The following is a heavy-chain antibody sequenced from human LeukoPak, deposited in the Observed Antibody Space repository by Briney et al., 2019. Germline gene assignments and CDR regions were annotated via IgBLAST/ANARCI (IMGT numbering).Heavy chain of an antibody. CDR2: INSDGSST. Sequence: GGSLRLSCAASGFTFSSYWMHWVRQAPGKGLVWVSRINSDGSSTSYADSVKGRFTISRDNAKNTLYLQMNSLRAEDTAVYYCAREDGDYENYYYYGMGVWGQGTTVTVSS. CDR1: GFTFSSYW. J-gene: IGHJ6*02. V-gene: IGHV3-74*01. CDR3: AREDGDYENYYYYGMGV. D-gene: IGHD4-17*01.